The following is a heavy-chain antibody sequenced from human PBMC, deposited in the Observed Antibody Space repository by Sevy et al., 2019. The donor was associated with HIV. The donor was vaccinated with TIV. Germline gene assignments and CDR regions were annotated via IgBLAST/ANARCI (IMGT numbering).Heavy chain of an antibody. CDR3: AREPYRANWFDP. CDR2: IYTSGST. J-gene: IGHJ5*02. V-gene: IGHV4-4*07. Sequence: KQSQTLSLTCTVSGGSISSYYWSWIRQPAGKGLEWIGRIYTSGSTNYNPSLKSRVTMSVDTSKNQFSLKLSSVTAADTAVYYCAREPYRANWFDPWGQGTLVTVSS. CDR1: GGSISSYY.